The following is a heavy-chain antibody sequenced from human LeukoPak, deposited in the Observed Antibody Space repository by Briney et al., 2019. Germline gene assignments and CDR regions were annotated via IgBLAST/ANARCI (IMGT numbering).Heavy chain of an antibody. Sequence: GGSLRLSCAASGFTFDDYAMHWVRPAPGKGLEWVSGISWNSGSIGYADSVKGRFTISRDNAKNTVYLQMNSLRVDDTAIYYCTRAITYFYGSVTYDWFDSWGQGTRVTVSS. D-gene: IGHD3-10*01. CDR3: TRAITYFYGSVTYDWFDS. CDR2: ISWNSGSI. V-gene: IGHV3-9*01. J-gene: IGHJ5*01. CDR1: GFTFDDYA.